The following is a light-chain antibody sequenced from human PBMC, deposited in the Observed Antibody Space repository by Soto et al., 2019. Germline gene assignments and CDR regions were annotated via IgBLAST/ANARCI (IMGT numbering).Light chain of an antibody. CDR3: SSFASSNTWV. CDR1: SSDVGAYNY. V-gene: IGLV2-8*01. CDR2: EVT. J-gene: IGLJ3*02. Sequence: QSALTQPPSASGSPGQSVTISCTGTSSDVGAYNYVSWYQQHAGKAPKLVIYEVTKPPSGAPDRFSGSKSANTASLTVSGLQAEDEADYYCSSFASSNTWVFGGGTKLTVL.